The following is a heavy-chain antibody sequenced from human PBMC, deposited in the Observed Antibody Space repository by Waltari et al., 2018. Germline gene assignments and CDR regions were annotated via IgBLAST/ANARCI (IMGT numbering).Heavy chain of an antibody. CDR3: AKGFDRASFDY. CDR2: FHGGGDT. V-gene: IGHV3-23*03. D-gene: IGHD3-22*01. CDR1: GFIFSSYT. Sequence: EVQLLESGGGLVQPGGSLSIACEASGFIFSSYTMNCVRQAPGKGLEWVSVFHGGGDTGYADSVKGRFTISRDNSNNMLYLQMNSLRPEDTAVYYCAKGFDRASFDYWGQGALVTVSS. J-gene: IGHJ4*02.